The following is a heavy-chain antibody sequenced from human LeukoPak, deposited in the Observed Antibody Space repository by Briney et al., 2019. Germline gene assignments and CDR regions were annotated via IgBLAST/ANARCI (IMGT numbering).Heavy chain of an antibody. J-gene: IGHJ4*02. V-gene: IGHV4-59*01. Sequence: SETLSLTCSISGGSINTTYWSWIRQPPGKGLEWIGNIHYSGSTNYNPSLKSRVTISVDTSKNQFSLKLSSVTAADTAVYYCARAVRNCSGGSCYADFDYWGQGTLVTVSS. CDR1: GGSINTTY. CDR2: IHYSGST. D-gene: IGHD2-15*01. CDR3: ARAVRNCSGGSCYADFDY.